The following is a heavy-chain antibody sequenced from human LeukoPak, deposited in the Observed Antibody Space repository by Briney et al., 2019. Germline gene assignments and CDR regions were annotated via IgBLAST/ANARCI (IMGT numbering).Heavy chain of an antibody. V-gene: IGHV1-2*02. D-gene: IGHD3-22*01. J-gene: IGHJ3*02. Sequence: ASVNVLYKAAGYTFTGYYMHWVRQAPGQGLEWMGWINPNSGGTNYAQKFQGRVTMTTVTSISTAYMELSRLRSDDTAVYYCASEIGGHSNGYYPGAFYIWGQGTMVTVSS. CDR2: INPNSGGT. CDR1: GYTFTGYY. CDR3: ASEIGGHSNGYYPGAFYI.